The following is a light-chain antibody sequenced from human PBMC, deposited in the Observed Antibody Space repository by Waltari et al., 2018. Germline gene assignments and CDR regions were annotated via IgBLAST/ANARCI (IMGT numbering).Light chain of an antibody. J-gene: IGLJ2*01. V-gene: IGLV2-14*03. Sequence: QSALTQPASVSGSPGQSTTISCTGTSSDVGYYNYVSWYQRPPGKAPKLIIFDVSNRPSGVSNRFSGSKSGDTASLTISGLQAEDEADYYCSSYTSSSTYVVFGGGTKLTVL. CDR2: DVS. CDR1: SSDVGYYNY. CDR3: SSYTSSSTYVV.